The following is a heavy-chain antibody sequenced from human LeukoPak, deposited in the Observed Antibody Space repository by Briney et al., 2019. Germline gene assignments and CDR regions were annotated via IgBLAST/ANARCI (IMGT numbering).Heavy chain of an antibody. J-gene: IGHJ5*02. CDR2: ISHSGSP. V-gene: IGHV4-31*03. CDR1: GGSISSGGYF. CDR3: ARDLWFGEYNWFDP. D-gene: IGHD3-10*01. Sequence: SETLSLTCTVSGGSISSGGYFGSWVRQHPGKGLEGIGYISHSGSPYYNPSLKSRVTISLDTSKDRFSLRLSSVTAADTAVYYCARDLWFGEYNWFDPWGQGTLVTVSS.